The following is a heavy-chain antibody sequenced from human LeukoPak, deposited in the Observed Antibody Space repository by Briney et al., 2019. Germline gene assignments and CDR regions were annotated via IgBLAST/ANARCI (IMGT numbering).Heavy chain of an antibody. V-gene: IGHV4-59*01. CDR1: GGSMSNYY. CDR2: IHSSGRT. CDR3: ARGLLDGYTHPAAFDI. D-gene: IGHD5-24*01. J-gene: IGHJ3*02. Sequence: PSETLSLTCTVSGGSMSNYYWNWIRQPPGKGLEWIGYIHSSGRTSFNPSLRGRVTTSLDASRNQFSLQLSSVTATDTAVYYCARGLLDGYTHPAAFDIWGQGTMVTVSS.